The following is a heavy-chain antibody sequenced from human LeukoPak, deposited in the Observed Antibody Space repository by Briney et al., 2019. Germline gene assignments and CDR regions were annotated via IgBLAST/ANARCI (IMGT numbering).Heavy chain of an antibody. D-gene: IGHD3/OR15-3a*01. CDR2: TYDRTRWYS. J-gene: IGHJ3*02. CDR3: ARGGLISLANTPLGAFDI. V-gene: IGHV6-1*03. CDR1: GDTFTRNAVR. Sequence: QTLSLTCAISGDTFTRNAVRWIWMAQSPGRGLKWLVSTYDRTRWYSDFAPARRNLITINPNTSNNLFFRLLNSVTPENTAVYYCARGGLISLANTPLGAFDIWGQGTMVSVSS.